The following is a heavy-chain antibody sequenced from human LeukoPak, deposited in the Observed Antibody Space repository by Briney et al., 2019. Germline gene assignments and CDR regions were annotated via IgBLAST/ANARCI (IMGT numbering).Heavy chain of an antibody. CDR2: INPSGGST. CDR3: ARESHVVPQNFYFFHFMDV. V-gene: IGHV1-46*01. J-gene: IGHJ6*03. Sequence: AASVKVSCKASGYTFTNYYIHWVRQAPGQGLEWMGIINPSGGSTSYAQKFQGRVTMTRDMSTSTIFMELSSLRPDDTAVYYCARESHVVPQNFYFFHFMDVWGEGTTVTVSS. CDR1: GYTFTNYY. D-gene: IGHD1-7*01.